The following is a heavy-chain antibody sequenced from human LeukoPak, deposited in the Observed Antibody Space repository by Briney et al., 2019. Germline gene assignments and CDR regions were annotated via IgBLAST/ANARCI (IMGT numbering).Heavy chain of an antibody. V-gene: IGHV4-59*08. CDR3: ARLWSPMVEIDY. CDR1: GGSISSYY. CDR2: ISYSGST. J-gene: IGHJ4*02. D-gene: IGHD2-15*01. Sequence: SETLSLTCSVSGGSISSYYWSWIRQPPGKGLEWIGYISYSGSTKYSPSLKSRVTISVDTSKNQFSLKVSSVTAADTAVYYCARLWSPMVEIDYWGQGTLVTVSS.